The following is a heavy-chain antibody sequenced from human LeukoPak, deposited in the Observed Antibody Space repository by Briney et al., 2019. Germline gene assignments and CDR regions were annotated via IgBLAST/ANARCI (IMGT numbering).Heavy chain of an antibody. J-gene: IGHJ4*02. V-gene: IGHV1-24*01. Sequence: ASVKVSCKASGYTFTSYGISWVRQAPGKGLEWMGGFDPEDGETIYAQKFQGRVTMTEDTSTDTAYMELSSLRSEDTAVYYCATVWVGATTGFDYWGQGTLVTVSS. CDR3: ATVWVGATTGFDY. CDR2: FDPEDGET. D-gene: IGHD1-26*01. CDR1: GYTFTSYG.